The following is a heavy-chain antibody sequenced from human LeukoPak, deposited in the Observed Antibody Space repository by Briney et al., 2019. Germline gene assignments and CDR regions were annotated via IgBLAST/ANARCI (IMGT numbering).Heavy chain of an antibody. V-gene: IGHV1-2*06. J-gene: IGHJ4*02. CDR3: ARDGHYDSSGYYRDY. CDR2: INPNRGGT. D-gene: IGHD3-22*01. CDR1: GYTFTGYY. Sequence: ASVKVSCKASGYTFTGYYMHWVRQAPGQGLEWMGRINPNRGGTNYAQKFQGRVTMTRDTSISTAYMELSRLRSDDTAVYYCARDGHYDSSGYYRDYWGQGTLVTVSS.